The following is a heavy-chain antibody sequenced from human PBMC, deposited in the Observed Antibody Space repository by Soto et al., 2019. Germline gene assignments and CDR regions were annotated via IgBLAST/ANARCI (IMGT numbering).Heavy chain of an antibody. CDR3: ASSTVGATIDYFDY. Sequence: PSETLSLTCAVSGGSISSSNWWSWVRQPPGKGLEWIGEIYHSGSTNYNPSLKSRVTISVDKSKSQFSLKLSSVTAADTAVYYCASSTVGATIDYFDYWGQGTLVTVSS. D-gene: IGHD1-26*01. J-gene: IGHJ4*02. V-gene: IGHV4-4*02. CDR1: GGSISSSNW. CDR2: IYHSGST.